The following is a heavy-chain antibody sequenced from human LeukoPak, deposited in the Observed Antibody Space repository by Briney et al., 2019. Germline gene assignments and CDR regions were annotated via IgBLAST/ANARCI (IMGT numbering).Heavy chain of an antibody. CDR3: ARDRRPGDYGDY. Sequence: GSVKVSCKASGYTFTGYYMHWVRQAPGQGLEWMGWINPNSGGTNYAQKFQGRVTMTRDTSISTAYMELSRLRSDDTAVYYCARDRRPGDYGDYWGQGTLVTVSS. CDR1: GYTFTGYY. D-gene: IGHD4-17*01. CDR2: INPNSGGT. V-gene: IGHV1-2*02. J-gene: IGHJ4*02.